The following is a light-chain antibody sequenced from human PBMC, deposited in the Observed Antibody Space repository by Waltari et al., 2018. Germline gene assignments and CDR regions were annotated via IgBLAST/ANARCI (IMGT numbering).Light chain of an antibody. CDR3: QQASNFPRT. CDR1: QYVGRW. CDR2: GAS. J-gene: IGKJ1*01. V-gene: IGKV1-12*01. Sequence: DIQMTQSPSSVCASVGGRVTISCRASQYVGRWLAWYQQEPGKTPKLLIYGASVLQSGVPSRFRASGYETDFTLTIISLQHQDFATYYCQQASNFPRTFGQGTRVEV.